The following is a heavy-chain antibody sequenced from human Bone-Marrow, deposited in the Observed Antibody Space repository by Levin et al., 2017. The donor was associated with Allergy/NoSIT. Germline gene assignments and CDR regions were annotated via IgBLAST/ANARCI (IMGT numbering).Heavy chain of an antibody. CDR1: GFTFKNYW. D-gene: IGHD3-10*01. V-gene: IGHV3-7*04. CDR3: ARDREGKDY. Sequence: GGSLRLSCAASGFTFKNYWMSWVRQAPGKGLEWVANINRDGSEERYADSLKGRFTISRDNAKNSVSLQMNGLRVEDTAVYYCARDREGKDYWGQGTLVTVS. CDR2: INRDGSEE. J-gene: IGHJ4*02.